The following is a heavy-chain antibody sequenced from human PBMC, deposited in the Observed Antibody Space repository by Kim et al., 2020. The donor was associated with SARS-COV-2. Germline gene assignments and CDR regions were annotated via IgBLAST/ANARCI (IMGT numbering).Heavy chain of an antibody. CDR2: ISYDESNK. Sequence: GGSLRLSCAASGFTFSSYAMHWVRQAPDKGLEWVAVISYDESNKYYADSVKGRFTISRDNSKNTLLLQMDSLRTEDTAVYYCVRDLDGTVYNSSQYFQHWGQGTLVTVSS. J-gene: IGHJ1*01. V-gene: IGHV3-30-3*01. CDR3: VRDLDGTVYNSSQYFQH. CDR1: GFTFSSYA. D-gene: IGHD2-8*01.